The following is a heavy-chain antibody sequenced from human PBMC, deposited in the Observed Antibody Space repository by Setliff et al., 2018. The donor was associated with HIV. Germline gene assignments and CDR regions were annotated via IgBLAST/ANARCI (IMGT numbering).Heavy chain of an antibody. CDR3: ARPIILPVIDGMDV. D-gene: IGHD2-21*01. Sequence: PSETLSLTCTVSGGSISSSNYYWGWIRQPPGKGLEWIGSINYIGNTYYNPSLKSRVTISVDTSKNQFSLNLRSVTAADTAVYYCARPIILPVIDGMDVWGQGTKVTVSS. V-gene: IGHV4-39*01. CDR2: INYIGNT. CDR1: GGSISSSNYY. J-gene: IGHJ6*02.